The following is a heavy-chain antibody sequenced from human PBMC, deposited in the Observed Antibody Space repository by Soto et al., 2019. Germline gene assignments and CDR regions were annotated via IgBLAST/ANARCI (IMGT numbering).Heavy chain of an antibody. CDR2: IYYSGST. CDR3: ARGYSGYDFFDC. V-gene: IGHV4-59*01. CDR1: GGSISSYY. D-gene: IGHD5-12*01. Sequence: SETLSLTCTVSGGSISSYYWSWIRQPPGKGLEWIGYIYYSGSTNYNPSLQSRVTISVDTSKNQFSLKLSSETAADTAVYYCARGYSGYDFFDCWGQGTLVTVSS. J-gene: IGHJ4*02.